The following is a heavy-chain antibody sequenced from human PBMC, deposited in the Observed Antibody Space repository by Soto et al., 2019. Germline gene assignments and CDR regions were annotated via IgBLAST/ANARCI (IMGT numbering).Heavy chain of an antibody. J-gene: IGHJ6*02. CDR1: VGSISSGGYY. V-gene: IGHV4-31*03. CDR3: ARATHRSYYYGMDV. CDR2: IYYSGST. Sequence: PSETLSLTCTVSVGSISSGGYYWSWIRQHPGKGLEWIGYIYYSGSTYYNPSLKSRVTISVDRSKNQFSLKLSSVTAADTAVYYCARATHRSYYYGMDVWGQGTTVTVSS.